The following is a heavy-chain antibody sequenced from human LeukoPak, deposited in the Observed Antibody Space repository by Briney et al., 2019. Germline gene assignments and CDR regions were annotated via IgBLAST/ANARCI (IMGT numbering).Heavy chain of an antibody. J-gene: IGHJ5*02. V-gene: IGHV3-53*01. CDR1: GVIVRNNY. CDR3: ARGRNLYNWFDP. CDR2: IYGDGST. D-gene: IGHD3-16*01. Sequence: PGGSLRLSCAASGVIVRNNYMNWVRQAPGEGLEWVSAIYGDGSTYYADSVKGRFTISRDNSKNTLHLQMESLRAEDTAVYYCARGRNLYNWFDPWGQGTLVTVSS.